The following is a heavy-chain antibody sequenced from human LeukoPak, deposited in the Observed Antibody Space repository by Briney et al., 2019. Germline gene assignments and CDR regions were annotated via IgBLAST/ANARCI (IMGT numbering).Heavy chain of an antibody. CDR1: GGSISSSSYY. CDR3: ATGSLGGVIVYFDY. Sequence: PSETLSLTCTVSGGSISSSSYYWGWIRQPPGKGLGWIGSIYYSGSTYYNPSLKSRVTISVDTSKNQFSLKLSSVTAADTAVHYCATGSLGGVIVYFDYWGQGTLVTVSS. D-gene: IGHD3-16*02. J-gene: IGHJ4*02. CDR2: IYYSGST. V-gene: IGHV4-39*01.